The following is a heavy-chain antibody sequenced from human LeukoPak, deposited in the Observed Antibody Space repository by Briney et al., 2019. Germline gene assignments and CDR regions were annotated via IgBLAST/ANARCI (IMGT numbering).Heavy chain of an antibody. J-gene: IGHJ4*02. D-gene: IGHD3-16*02. Sequence: SGGSLRLSCAASGFTVSSNYMSWVRQAPGKGLEWIGEINHSGSTNYNPSLKSRVTISVDTSKNQFSLKVSSVTAADTAVYYCARGRYLPLYFDYWGQGTLVTVSS. V-gene: IGHV4-34*01. CDR3: ARGRYLPLYFDY. CDR1: GFTVSSNY. CDR2: INHSGST.